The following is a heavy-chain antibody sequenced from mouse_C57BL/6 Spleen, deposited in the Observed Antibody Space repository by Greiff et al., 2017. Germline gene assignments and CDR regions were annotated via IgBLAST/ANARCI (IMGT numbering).Heavy chain of an antibody. Sequence: QVQLKQPGAELVRPGSSVKLSCKASGYTFTSYWMHWVKQRPIQGLEWIGNIYPSDSDTHYNQKFKDKATLTVDKSSSTAYMRLSSLTSEDSAVYSSARYYGSPSYCAMDFWGQGTSVTVSS. CDR2: IYPSDSDT. CDR1: GYTFTSYW. J-gene: IGHJ4*01. D-gene: IGHD1-1*01. V-gene: IGHV1-52*01. CDR3: ARYYGSPSYCAMDF.